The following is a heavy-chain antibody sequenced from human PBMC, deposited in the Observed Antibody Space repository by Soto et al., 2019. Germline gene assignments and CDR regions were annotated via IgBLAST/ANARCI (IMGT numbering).Heavy chain of an antibody. CDR3: AHHGYYSYGMDV. J-gene: IGHJ6*02. Sequence: QITLKESGPTLVKPTQTLTLTCTFSGFSLSTSGVGVGWIRPPPGKALEWLAVIFWADDTRYSPSLKSRLTSPKGTSNNQLVPTMTNMDPVDAATYYCAHHGYYSYGMDVWGQGTTVTVSS. V-gene: IGHV2-5*02. CDR1: GFSLSTSGVG. CDR2: IFWADDT.